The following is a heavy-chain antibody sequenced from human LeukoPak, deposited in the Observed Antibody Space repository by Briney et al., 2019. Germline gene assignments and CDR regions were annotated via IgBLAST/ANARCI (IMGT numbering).Heavy chain of an antibody. CDR2: ISGYNGNT. V-gene: IGHV1-18*04. D-gene: IGHD3-22*01. J-gene: IGHJ5*02. CDR1: GYSFTGYF. CDR3: ARDEARYSSGYYPNWFDP. Sequence: GASVKVSCKASGYSFTGYFIHWVRQAPGQGLEWMGWISGYNGNTHYALNLQGRVTMTTDTSTSTAYMELRSLRPDDTAVYYCARDEARYSSGYYPNWFDPWGQGTLVTVSS.